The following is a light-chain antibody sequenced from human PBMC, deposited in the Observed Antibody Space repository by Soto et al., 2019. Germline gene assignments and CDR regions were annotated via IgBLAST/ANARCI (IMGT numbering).Light chain of an antibody. CDR1: QTVTSTF. CDR2: GAF. Sequence: EIVLTQSPGTLSLSPGERATLSCRASQTVTSTFLTWYQQKPGQAPRLLIYGAFNRATGIPDRFIGGGSETDFTLTISRLEPEDFAVYYCQQYGSSGTFGQGTKVDIK. CDR3: QQYGSSGT. J-gene: IGKJ1*01. V-gene: IGKV3-20*01.